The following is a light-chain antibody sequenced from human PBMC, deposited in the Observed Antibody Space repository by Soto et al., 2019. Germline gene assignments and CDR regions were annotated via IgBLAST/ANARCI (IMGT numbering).Light chain of an antibody. CDR3: QQFNSSPCT. V-gene: IGKV3-20*01. Sequence: EVVLTQSPGTLSLSPGERATLSCRASQSVSSQFLNWYQQKPGQAPRLLVYGASYRAAGIPDRFTGSGSGTYFPLPINGLEPEDFAVYYCQQFNSSPCTFGQENKVDIK. CDR1: QSVSSQF. J-gene: IGKJ1*01. CDR2: GAS.